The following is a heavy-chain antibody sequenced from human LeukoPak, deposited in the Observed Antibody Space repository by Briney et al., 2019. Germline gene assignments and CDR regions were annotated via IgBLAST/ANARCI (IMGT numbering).Heavy chain of an antibody. CDR3: ATLKDAVTTFDN. D-gene: IGHD4-17*01. Sequence: PGGSLRLSCAASGFIFSSRWMSWVRQAPGKGLEWVASINQGGNDKRHADSVKGRFTISRDNAKNSLSLQPNSPRAEDTAMYYCATLKDAVTTFDNWGQGTLVTVSS. CDR2: INQGGNDK. J-gene: IGHJ4*02. CDR1: GFIFSSRW. V-gene: IGHV3-7*01.